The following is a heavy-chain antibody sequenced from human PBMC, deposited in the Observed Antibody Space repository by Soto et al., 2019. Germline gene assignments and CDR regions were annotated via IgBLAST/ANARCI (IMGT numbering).Heavy chain of an antibody. CDR1: GFTFTSSA. J-gene: IGHJ4*02. Sequence: GASVKFSCKASGFTFTSSAVQWVRQARGQRLEWIGWIVVGSGNTNYAQKFQERVTITRDMSTSTAYMELSSLRSDDTAVYYCARVWSGIVVVVAEYFDYWGQGTLVTVSS. V-gene: IGHV1-58*01. D-gene: IGHD2-15*01. CDR3: ARVWSGIVVVVAEYFDY. CDR2: IVVGSGNT.